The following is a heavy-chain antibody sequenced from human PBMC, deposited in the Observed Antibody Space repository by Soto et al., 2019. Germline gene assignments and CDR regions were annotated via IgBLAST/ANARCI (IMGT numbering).Heavy chain of an antibody. D-gene: IGHD2-8*01. CDR2: ISGSGGST. Sequence: GGSLRLSCAASGFTFSSYAMSWVRQAPGKGLEWVSAISGSGGSTYYADSMKGRFTISRDNSKNTLYLQMNSLRAEDTAVYYCAKANNIVLMVYAILVDYWGQGTLVTVSS. J-gene: IGHJ4*02. CDR3: AKANNIVLMVYAILVDY. V-gene: IGHV3-23*01. CDR1: GFTFSSYA.